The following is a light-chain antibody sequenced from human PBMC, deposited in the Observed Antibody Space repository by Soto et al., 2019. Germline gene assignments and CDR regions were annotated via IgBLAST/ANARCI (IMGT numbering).Light chain of an antibody. J-gene: IGKJ4*01. CDR2: GAS. Sequence: EIVLTQSPGTLSLSPGDRATLSCRASQSVISSSLAWYQQKPGQAPRLLIYGASSRATAIPDRFSGSGSGTDFTLTISRLEPEDFAVYYCQHCGSYPLTFGGGTKVDI. V-gene: IGKV3-20*01. CDR1: QSVISSS. CDR3: QHCGSYPLT.